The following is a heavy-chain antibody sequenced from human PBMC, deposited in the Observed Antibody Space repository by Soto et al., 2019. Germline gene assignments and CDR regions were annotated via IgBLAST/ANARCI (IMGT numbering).Heavy chain of an antibody. V-gene: IGHV1-69*01. CDR3: AREGLSLNSPIAARPPANGMDV. D-gene: IGHD6-6*01. Sequence: QVQLVQSGAEVKKPGSSVKVSCKASGGTFSSYAISWVRQAPGQGLEWMGGIIPIFGTANYAQKFQGRVTITADESTSTAYMELSSLRSEDTAVYYCAREGLSLNSPIAARPPANGMDVWGQGTTVTVSS. CDR2: IIPIFGTA. J-gene: IGHJ6*02. CDR1: GGTFSSYA.